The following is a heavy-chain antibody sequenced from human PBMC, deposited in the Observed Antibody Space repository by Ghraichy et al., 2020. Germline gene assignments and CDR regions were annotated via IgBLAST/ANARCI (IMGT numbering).Heavy chain of an antibody. V-gene: IGHV3-48*02. CDR3: ARGSRVVRFYYYDGMDV. Sequence: GGSLRLSCVGSGFTFGSYSMYWVRQSPGKRLEWVSYITSSSSFISYADSVKGRFTISRDNAQNSLSLQMSSLTDEDTAVYYCARGSRVVRFYYYDGMDVWGQGTTVTVSS. D-gene: IGHD4-23*01. CDR2: ITSSSSFI. CDR1: GFTFGSYS. J-gene: IGHJ6*02.